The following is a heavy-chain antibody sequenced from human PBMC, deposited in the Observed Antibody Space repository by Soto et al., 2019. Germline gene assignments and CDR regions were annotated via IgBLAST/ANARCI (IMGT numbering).Heavy chain of an antibody. D-gene: IGHD1-7*01. CDR3: ERGEGADWNYLLGY. J-gene: IGHJ4*02. CDR2: INAGNGNT. Sequence: QVQLVQSGAEVKKPGASVKVSCKASGYTFTSYAMHWVRQAPGQRLEWMGWINAGNGNTKYSQKFQGRVTITRDTSASTAYMELSSLRSEDTAVYYCERGEGADWNYLLGYWGQGTLVTVSS. CDR1: GYTFTSYA. V-gene: IGHV1-3*01.